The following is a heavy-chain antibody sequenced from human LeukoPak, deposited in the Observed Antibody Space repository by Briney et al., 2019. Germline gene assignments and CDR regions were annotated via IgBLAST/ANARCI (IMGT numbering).Heavy chain of an antibody. CDR2: ILYDGSNK. CDR1: GFTFSRYA. Sequence: GRSLRLSCAASGFTFSRYAMHWVRQAPGKGLEWVAVILYDGSNKYYADSVKGRFTISRDNSKNTLYLQMNSLRVEDTAVYYCARESEAFDIWGQGTMVTVSS. J-gene: IGHJ3*02. CDR3: ARESEAFDI. V-gene: IGHV3-30-3*01.